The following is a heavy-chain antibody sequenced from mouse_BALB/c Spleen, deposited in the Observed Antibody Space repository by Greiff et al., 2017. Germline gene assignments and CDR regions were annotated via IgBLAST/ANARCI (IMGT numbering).Heavy chain of an antibody. Sequence: VQLQQSGAELARPGASVKMSCKASGYTFTSYTMHWVKQRPGQGLEWIGYINPSSGYTNYNQKFKDKATLTADKSSSTAYMQLSSLTSEDSAVYYCARHGSSPYYYAMDYWGQGTSVTVSS. CDR3: ARHGSSPYYYAMDY. CDR2: INPSSGYT. D-gene: IGHD1-1*01. J-gene: IGHJ4*01. V-gene: IGHV1-4*01. CDR1: GYTFTSYT.